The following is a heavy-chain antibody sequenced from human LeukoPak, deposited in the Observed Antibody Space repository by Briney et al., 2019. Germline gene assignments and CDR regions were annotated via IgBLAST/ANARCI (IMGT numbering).Heavy chain of an antibody. D-gene: IGHD6-19*01. J-gene: IGHJ5*02. CDR1: SRSNRSSNW. CDR2: INHSGST. Sequence: PSETLALTCAVSSRSNRSSNWWIWVRQPPGKGLEWIGEINHSGSTNYNPSLKSRVTISVDTSKNQFSLKLSSVTAADTAVYYCARRSYSSGPTPNWYDPWGQGTLVTVSS. CDR3: ARRSYSSGPTPNWYDP. V-gene: IGHV4-4*02.